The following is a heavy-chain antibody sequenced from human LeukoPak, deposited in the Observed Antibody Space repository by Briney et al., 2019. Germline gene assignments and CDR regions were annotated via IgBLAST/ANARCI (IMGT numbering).Heavy chain of an antibody. CDR2: INSDGSST. CDR3: AKDPSALVVPAARTSYYYHMDV. V-gene: IGHV3-74*01. CDR1: GFTFSSYW. J-gene: IGHJ6*03. Sequence: GGSLRLSCAASGFTFSSYWMHWVRQAPGKGLVWVSRINSDGSSTSYADPVKGRFTISRDNSKNTLYLQMNSLRAEDTAVYYCAKDPSALVVPAARTSYYYHMDVWGKGTTVTISS. D-gene: IGHD2-2*01.